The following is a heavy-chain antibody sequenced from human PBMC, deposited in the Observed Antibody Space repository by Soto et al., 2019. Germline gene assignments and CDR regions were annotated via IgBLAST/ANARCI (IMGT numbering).Heavy chain of an antibody. CDR2: INAGNGNT. CDR3: ASFQIEGIAARPLYYGMDV. D-gene: IGHD6-6*01. Sequence: ASVKVSCKASGYTFTSYSMHWVLQAPRQRLEWMGWINAGNGNTKYSQKFQGRVTITRDTSASTAYMELSSLRSEDTAVYYCASFQIEGIAARPLYYGMDVWGQGTTVTVSS. J-gene: IGHJ6*02. CDR1: GYTFTSYS. V-gene: IGHV1-3*01.